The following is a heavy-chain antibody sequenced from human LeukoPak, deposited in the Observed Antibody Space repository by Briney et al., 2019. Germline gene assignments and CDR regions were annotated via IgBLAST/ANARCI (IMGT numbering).Heavy chain of an antibody. J-gene: IGHJ4*02. D-gene: IGHD5-18*01. V-gene: IGHV3-66*01. CDR2: IHSGGST. CDR1: GFTVTTKY. CDR3: ARFTWIQLWTLDY. Sequence: GGSLRLSCAASGFTVTTKYMTWVRQAPGKGLEWVSVIHSGGSTYYADSVKGRFTISRDNSKNTLYLQMNSLRAEDTAVYYCARFTWIQLWTLDYWGQGTLVTVSS.